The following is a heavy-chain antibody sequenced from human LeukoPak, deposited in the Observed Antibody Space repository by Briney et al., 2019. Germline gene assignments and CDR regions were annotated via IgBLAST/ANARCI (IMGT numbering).Heavy chain of an antibody. D-gene: IGHD2-2*01. V-gene: IGHV3-48*01. CDR1: GFTFSRYS. CDR3: ATGFWGYCSRNSCPLDN. J-gene: IGHJ4*02. Sequence: PGGSLGLSCAASGFTFSRYSMNWVRQAPGKGLEWISYIISTGSTTYYADSVKGRFTISRDNANNSLSLQMSSLRAEDTAVYYCATGFWGYCSRNSCPLDNWGQGTLVTVAS. CDR2: IISTGSTT.